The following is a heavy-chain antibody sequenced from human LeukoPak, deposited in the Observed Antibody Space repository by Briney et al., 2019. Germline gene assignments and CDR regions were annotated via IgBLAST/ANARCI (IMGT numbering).Heavy chain of an antibody. Sequence: ASVKVSCKASGGTFSSYAISWVRQAPGQGLEWMGGIIPIFGTANYAQKFQGRVTITADESTSTAYMELSSLRSEDTAVYYCASWDRIVVVPAALLSGAFDIWGQGTMVTVSS. CDR2: IIPIFGTA. V-gene: IGHV1-69*01. D-gene: IGHD2-2*01. CDR1: GGTFSSYA. CDR3: ASWDRIVVVPAALLSGAFDI. J-gene: IGHJ3*02.